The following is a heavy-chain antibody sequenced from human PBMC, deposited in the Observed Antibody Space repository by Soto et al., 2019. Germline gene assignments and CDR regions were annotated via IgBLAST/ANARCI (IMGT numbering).Heavy chain of an antibody. D-gene: IGHD3-22*01. CDR1: GYTFTSYY. CDR2: INPSGGST. CDR3: ARGYDSSGYPRPTSDDY. J-gene: IGHJ4*02. Sequence: GASVKVSCKASGYTFTSYYMHWVRQAPGQGLEWMGIINPSGGSTSYAQKFQGRVTMTRDTSTSTVYMELSSLRSEDTAVYYCARGYDSSGYPRPTSDDYWGQGTLVTVSS. V-gene: IGHV1-46*01.